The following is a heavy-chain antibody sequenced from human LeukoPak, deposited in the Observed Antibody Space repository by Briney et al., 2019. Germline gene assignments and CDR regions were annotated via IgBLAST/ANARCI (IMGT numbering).Heavy chain of an antibody. CDR2: IDPEDGET. J-gene: IGHJ6*02. CDR3: ATAVVRLHDYYYYGMDV. V-gene: IGHV1-24*01. D-gene: IGHD4-23*01. Sequence: RXAPGXXXEWMGGIDPEDGETIYAQKFQGRVTMIEDTSTDTAYMELSSLRSEDTAVYYCATAVVRLHDYYYYGMDVWGQGTTVTVSS.